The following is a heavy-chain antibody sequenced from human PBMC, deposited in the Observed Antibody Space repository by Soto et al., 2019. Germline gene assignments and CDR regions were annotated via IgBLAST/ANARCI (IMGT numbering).Heavy chain of an antibody. D-gene: IGHD2-8*01. CDR1: GGSVSSGSYY. V-gene: IGHV4-61*01. CDR2: IYDSGTT. CDR3: ARDGGDCTDGICLLDY. J-gene: IGHJ4*02. Sequence: QVQLQESGPGLVKPSETLSLTCTVSGGSVSSGSYYLSWIRQPPWKGLEWIGYIYDSGTTKSNPPPKSRVTISIDTSKNQFSLKLSSVTAADTAVYYCARDGGDCTDGICLLDYWGQGTLVTVSS.